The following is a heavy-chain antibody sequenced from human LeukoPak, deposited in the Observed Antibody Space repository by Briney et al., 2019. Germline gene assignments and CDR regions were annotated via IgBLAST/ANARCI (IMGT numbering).Heavy chain of an antibody. CDR2: IHSGGST. CDR3: TKWAGYADS. CDR1: GFIVSNNY. Sequence: GGSLRLSCAVSGFIVSNNYMTWVRQVPGKGLECVSLIHSGGSTYYADSVKGRFTISRDNSKNTLDLQMNSLRVDDTAVYYCTKWAGYADSWGQGTLVTVSS. V-gene: IGHV3-53*01. J-gene: IGHJ4*02. D-gene: IGHD5-12*01.